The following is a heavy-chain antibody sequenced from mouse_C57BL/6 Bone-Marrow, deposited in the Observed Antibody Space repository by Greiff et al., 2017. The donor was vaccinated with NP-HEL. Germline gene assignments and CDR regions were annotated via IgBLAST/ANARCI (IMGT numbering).Heavy chain of an antibody. D-gene: IGHD1-1*01. Sequence: EVKLMESGGGLVQPGESLKLSCESNEYEFPSHDMSWVRKTPEKRLELVAAINSDGGSTYYPDTMERRFIISRDNTKKTLYLQMSSLRSEDTALYYCARQRVITAVVRVDYWGQGTTLTVSS. CDR1: EYEFPSHD. CDR2: INSDGGST. J-gene: IGHJ2*01. V-gene: IGHV5-2*01. CDR3: ARQRVITAVVRVDY.